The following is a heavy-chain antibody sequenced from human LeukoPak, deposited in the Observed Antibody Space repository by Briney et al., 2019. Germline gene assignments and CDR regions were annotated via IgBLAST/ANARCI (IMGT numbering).Heavy chain of an antibody. J-gene: IGHJ4*02. Sequence: SETLSLTCAVYGGSFSGYYWSWIRKPPGKGLEWIGEINHSGSTNYNPSLKSRVTISVDTSKNQFSLKLSSVTAADTAVYYCATGSGSYLYYFDYWGQGTLVTVSS. CDR1: GGSFSGYY. CDR2: INHSGST. V-gene: IGHV4-34*01. CDR3: ATGSGSYLYYFDY. D-gene: IGHD3-10*01.